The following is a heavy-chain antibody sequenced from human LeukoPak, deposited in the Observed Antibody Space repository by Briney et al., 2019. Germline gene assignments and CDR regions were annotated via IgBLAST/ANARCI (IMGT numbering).Heavy chain of an antibody. CDR3: GRAGSHDRQTIDF. J-gene: IGHJ4*02. D-gene: IGHD1-26*01. V-gene: IGHV1-8*01. CDR2: LNPNSDNT. CDR1: GYTFTTYD. Sequence: GASVKVSCKTSGYTFTTYDINWVRQATGQGLEWMGWLNPNSDNTASAQSFRGRLTLTRNTSISTAYMELSSLRSEDTAIYYCGRAGSHDRQTIDFWGQGTLVSVSS.